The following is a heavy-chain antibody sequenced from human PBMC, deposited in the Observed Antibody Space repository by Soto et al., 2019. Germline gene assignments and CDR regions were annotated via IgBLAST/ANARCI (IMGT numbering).Heavy chain of an antibody. CDR3: ARESPGELAYYFDF. V-gene: IGHV1-2*02. Sequence: GASVKVSCKASGYPFTGHYIHWLRQAPGQGFEWMGWISNNGGTNYAEKFQGRVTMTRDTSITTAYMELKGLKSDDTAVYYCARESPGELAYYFDFWGQGTPVTVSS. CDR1: GYPFTGHY. CDR2: ISNNGGT. J-gene: IGHJ4*02. D-gene: IGHD3-16*01.